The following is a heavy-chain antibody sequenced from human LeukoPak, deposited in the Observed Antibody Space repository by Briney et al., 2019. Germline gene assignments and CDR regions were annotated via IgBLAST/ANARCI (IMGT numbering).Heavy chain of an antibody. V-gene: IGHV3-74*01. J-gene: IGHJ4*02. D-gene: IGHD6-19*01. CDR1: GFTFTNYW. Sequence: GGSLRLSCAASGFTFTNYWMSWVRQAPGKGLESVSRINTDGTVTTYADSVKGRFTVSRDNADNTMFLQMNSVRDEDTAVYYCATKQWLAPPPDSWGQGTPVTVSS. CDR2: INTDGTVT. CDR3: ATKQWLAPPPDS.